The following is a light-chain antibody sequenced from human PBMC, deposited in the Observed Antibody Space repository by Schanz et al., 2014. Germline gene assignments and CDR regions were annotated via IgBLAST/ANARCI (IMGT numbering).Light chain of an antibody. V-gene: IGKV1-5*01. J-gene: IGKJ2*01. Sequence: DIQLTQSPSTLSASVGDRVIITCRASQRIGSWLAWYQQKSGKAPRLLVYHASELESGVPSRFSGSGSGTEFTLTISSLQPDDFATYYCQEYNSNSMYTFGQGTKLESK. CDR3: QEYNSNSMYT. CDR2: HAS. CDR1: QRIGSW.